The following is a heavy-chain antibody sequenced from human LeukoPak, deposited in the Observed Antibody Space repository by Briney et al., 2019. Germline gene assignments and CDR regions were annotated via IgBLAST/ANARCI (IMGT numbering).Heavy chain of an antibody. J-gene: IGHJ4*02. Sequence: GGSLRLSCSASGFTFSSYAMSWVRQAPGKGLEWVSAISGSGGSTYYADSVKGRFTISRDNSKNTLYLQMNSLRAEDTAVYYCARSYYGSGSYYFDYWGQGTLVTVSS. V-gene: IGHV3-23*01. CDR3: ARSYYGSGSYYFDY. CDR1: GFTFSSYA. D-gene: IGHD3-10*01. CDR2: ISGSGGST.